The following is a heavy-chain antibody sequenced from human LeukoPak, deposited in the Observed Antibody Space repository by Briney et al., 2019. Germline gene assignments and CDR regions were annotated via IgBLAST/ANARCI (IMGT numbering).Heavy chain of an antibody. CDR3: AKDESSGWYFYYYGMDV. Sequence: GGSLRLSCAASGFTFSSYAMSWVRQAPGKGLEWVSAISGSGGSTYYADSVKSRFTISRDNSKNTLYLQMNSLRAEDTAVYYCAKDESSGWYFYYYGMDVWGQGTTVTVSS. D-gene: IGHD6-19*01. J-gene: IGHJ6*02. V-gene: IGHV3-23*01. CDR2: ISGSGGST. CDR1: GFTFSSYA.